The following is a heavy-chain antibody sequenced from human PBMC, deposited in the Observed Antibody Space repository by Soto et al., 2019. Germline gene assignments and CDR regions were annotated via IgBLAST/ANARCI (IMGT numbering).Heavy chain of an antibody. CDR2: IYHSGST. D-gene: IGHD6-13*01. V-gene: IGHV4-4*02. CDR1: GGSISSSNW. Sequence: SETLSLTCAVSGGSISSSNWWSWVRQPPGKGLEWIGEIYHSGSTNYNPSLKSRVTISVDKSKNQFSLKLSSVTAADTAVYYCARFLSGIAAPGTGWGQGTLVTVSS. CDR3: ARFLSGIAAPGTG. J-gene: IGHJ4*02.